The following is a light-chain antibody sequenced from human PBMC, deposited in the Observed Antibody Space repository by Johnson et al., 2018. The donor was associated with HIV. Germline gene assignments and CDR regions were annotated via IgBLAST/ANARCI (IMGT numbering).Light chain of an antibody. CDR1: SSNIGNNY. CDR3: GTWDSSLSAEV. CDR2: DNN. Sequence: QSVLTQPPSVSAAPGQKVTISCSGSSSNIGNNYVSWYQQLPGTAPTLLIYDNNKRPSGIPDRFSGSKSGTSATLGITGLPTGAEADYYCGTWDSSLSAEVFGTGTKVTVL. J-gene: IGLJ1*01. V-gene: IGLV1-51*01.